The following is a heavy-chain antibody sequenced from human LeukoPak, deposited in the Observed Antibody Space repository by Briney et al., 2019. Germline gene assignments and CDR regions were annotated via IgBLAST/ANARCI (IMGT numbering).Heavy chain of an antibody. CDR3: AKDSAVTTSFDY. Sequence: GRSLRLSCAASGFTFSSYGMHWVRQAPGKGLEWVAVISYDGSNKYYADSVKGRFTISRDNSKNTLYLQMNSLRAEDTAVYYCAKDSAVTTSFDYWGQGTLVTVSS. CDR1: GFTFSSYG. V-gene: IGHV3-30*18. CDR2: ISYDGSNK. D-gene: IGHD4-17*01. J-gene: IGHJ4*02.